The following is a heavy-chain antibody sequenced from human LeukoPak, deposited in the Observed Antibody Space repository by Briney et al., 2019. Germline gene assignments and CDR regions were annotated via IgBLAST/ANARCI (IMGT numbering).Heavy chain of an antibody. J-gene: IGHJ2*01. CDR2: IYSGGNT. D-gene: IGHD6-19*01. Sequence: GGSLRLSCAASGFTVSSNYMNWVRQAPGKGLEWVSVIYSGGNTHYADSVKGRFTISRDSSKNTLYLQMSSLRAEDTAVYYCARGVAAYWYFDLWGRGTLVTVSS. CDR3: ARGVAAYWYFDL. CDR1: GFTVSSNY. V-gene: IGHV3-66*01.